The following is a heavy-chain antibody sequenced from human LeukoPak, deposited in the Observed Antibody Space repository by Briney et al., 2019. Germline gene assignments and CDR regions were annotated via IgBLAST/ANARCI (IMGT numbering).Heavy chain of an antibody. Sequence: GGSLSLSCAASGFTFSSYSMNWVRQAPGKGLEWVPSISSSSSYIYYADSVKGRFTISRDNAKNSLYLQMNSLRAEDTAVYYCARDEVGGGYYDFWSGYYWFDYWGQGTLVTVSS. V-gene: IGHV3-21*01. D-gene: IGHD3-3*01. J-gene: IGHJ4*02. CDR1: GFTFSSYS. CDR3: ARDEVGGGYYDFWSGYYWFDY. CDR2: ISSSSSYI.